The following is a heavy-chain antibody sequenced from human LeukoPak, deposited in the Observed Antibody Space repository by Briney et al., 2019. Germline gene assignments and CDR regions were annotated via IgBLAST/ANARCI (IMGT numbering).Heavy chain of an antibody. D-gene: IGHD1-1*01. V-gene: IGHV4-39*07. CDR1: GGSISSSSYY. CDR2: IYYSGST. J-gene: IGHJ3*02. CDR3: AREYPLERGRCAFDI. Sequence: PSETLSLTCTVSGGSISSSSYYWGWIRQPPGKGLEWIGSIYYSGSTYYNPSLKSRVTISVDTSKNQFSLKLSSVTAADTAVYYCAREYPLERGRCAFDIWGQGTMVTVSS.